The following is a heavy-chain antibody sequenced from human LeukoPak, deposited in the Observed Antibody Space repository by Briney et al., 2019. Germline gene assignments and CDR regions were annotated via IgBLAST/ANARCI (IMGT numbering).Heavy chain of an antibody. CDR3: AKDRAYGSGSYYYYGMDV. J-gene: IGHJ6*02. CDR2: ISERGGST. Sequence: GGSLRLSCVVSGITLSNYGMSWVRQAPGKGLEWVSGISERGGSTNYADSVKGRFIISRDTSKNTVYLQMNSLRAEDTAVYYCAKDRAYGSGSYYYYGMDVWGQGTTVTVSS. V-gene: IGHV3-23*01. D-gene: IGHD3-10*01. CDR1: GITLSNYG.